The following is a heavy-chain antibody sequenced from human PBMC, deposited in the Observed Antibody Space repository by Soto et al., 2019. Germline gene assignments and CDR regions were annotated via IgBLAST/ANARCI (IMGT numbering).Heavy chain of an antibody. V-gene: IGHV3-9*01. CDR3: AKDILPGIAVPGTTLDY. D-gene: IGHD6-19*01. J-gene: IGHJ4*02. CDR2: ISWNNGSI. Sequence: GGSPRLSRAAPGFTFDDYAMHRVPQAPGEGPEWVSGISWNNGSIGYSDSVKGRFTIPRDNAKNSLYLQMNSLRAEDTALYYCAKDILPGIAVPGTTLDYWGQGTLVTFSS. CDR1: GFTFDDYA.